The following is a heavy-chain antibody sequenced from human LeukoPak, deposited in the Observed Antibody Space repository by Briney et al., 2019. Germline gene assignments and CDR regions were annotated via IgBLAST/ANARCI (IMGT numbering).Heavy chain of an antibody. Sequence: ASVTVSFKSSVCTFSSYAISWVRQAPGQGLEWMGRIIPIFGTANYAQKFQGRVTITADKSTSTAYMELSSLRSEDTAVYYCARDSKYYYDSSGYSFDYWGQGTLVTVSS. V-gene: IGHV1-69*06. CDR1: VCTFSSYA. CDR2: IIPIFGTA. J-gene: IGHJ4*02. D-gene: IGHD3-22*01. CDR3: ARDSKYYYDSSGYSFDY.